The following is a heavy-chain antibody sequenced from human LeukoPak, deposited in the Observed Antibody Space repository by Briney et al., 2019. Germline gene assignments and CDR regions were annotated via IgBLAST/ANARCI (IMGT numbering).Heavy chain of an antibody. Sequence: SETLSLTCTVSGGSISSYYWSWIRQPAGKGLEWIGRIYTSGSTNYNPSLKSRVTMSVDTSKNQFSLKLSSVTAADTAVYYRARVGYSSSWYYYYGMDVWGQGTTVTVSS. V-gene: IGHV4-4*07. CDR3: ARVGYSSSWYYYYGMDV. CDR1: GGSISSYY. J-gene: IGHJ6*02. CDR2: IYTSGST. D-gene: IGHD6-13*01.